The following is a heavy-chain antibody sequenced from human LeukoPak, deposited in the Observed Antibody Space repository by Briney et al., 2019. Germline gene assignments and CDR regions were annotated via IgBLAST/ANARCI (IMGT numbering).Heavy chain of an antibody. D-gene: IGHD7-27*01. Sequence: SETLSLTCTVSGGSISSGGYYWSWIRQPPGKGLEWIGYIYHSGSTYYNPSLKSRVILSLDKSANQFSLNLSSVTAAGTAVYYCARFSPRAMGNYLDFWGQGTLVTVSS. CDR2: IYHSGST. CDR3: ARFSPRAMGNYLDF. CDR1: GGSISSGGYY. V-gene: IGHV4-30-2*01. J-gene: IGHJ4*02.